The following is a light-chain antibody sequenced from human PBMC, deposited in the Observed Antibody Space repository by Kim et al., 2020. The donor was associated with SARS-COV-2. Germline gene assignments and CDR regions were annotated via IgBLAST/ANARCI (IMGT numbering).Light chain of an antibody. V-gene: IGLV10-54*01. CDR1: SNNVGNQG. CDR3: SAWDSSLSAPV. J-gene: IGLJ2*01. Sequence: AGLTQPPSVSKGLRQTATLTCTGNSNNVGNQGAAWLQQHQGHPPKLLSYRNNNRPSGISERLSASRSGNTASLTITGLQPEDEADYYCSAWDSSLSAPVFGGGTQLTVL. CDR2: RNN.